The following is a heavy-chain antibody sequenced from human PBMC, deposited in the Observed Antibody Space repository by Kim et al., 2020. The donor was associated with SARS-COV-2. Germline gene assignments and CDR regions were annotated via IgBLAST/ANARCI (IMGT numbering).Heavy chain of an antibody. D-gene: IGHD3-10*01. CDR2: IYYSGST. CDR3: ARAGGSDYYYYYGMDV. CDR1: GGSISSYY. V-gene: IGHV4-59*01. Sequence: SETLSLTCTVSGGSISSYYWSWIRQPPGKGLEWIGYIYYSGSTNYNPSLKSRVTISVDTSKNQFSLKLSSVTAADTAVYYCARAGGSDYYYYYGMDVWGQGTTVTVSS. J-gene: IGHJ6*02.